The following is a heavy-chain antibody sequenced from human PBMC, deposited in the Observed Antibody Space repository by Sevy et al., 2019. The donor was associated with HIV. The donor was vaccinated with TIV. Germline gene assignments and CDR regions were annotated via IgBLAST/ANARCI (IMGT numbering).Heavy chain of an antibody. D-gene: IGHD6-13*01. CDR2: ISSSGSTI. V-gene: IGHV3-11*01. Sequence: GGSLRLSCAASGFTFSDYYMSWIRQAPGKGLEWVSYISSSGSTIYYADSVKGRFTISRDNAKNSLYLQMNSLRAEDTAVYYCAREPEWYSSSWYYYYYGMDVWGQGTTVTVSS. CDR1: GFTFSDYY. J-gene: IGHJ6*02. CDR3: AREPEWYSSSWYYYYYGMDV.